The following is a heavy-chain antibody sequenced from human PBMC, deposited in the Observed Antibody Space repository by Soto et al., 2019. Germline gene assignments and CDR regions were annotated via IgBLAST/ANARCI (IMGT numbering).Heavy chain of an antibody. Sequence: QVQLVQSGAEVQKPGSSVKVSCKASGGTFSSYAISWVRQAPGQGLEWMGGIIPISETTNYAQKFQGRVTIPADESKSTAYMELSSLRSEDTAVYCCARSQRSSTSLEIYYYYYYGMDVWGQGTTVTVSS. J-gene: IGHJ6*02. D-gene: IGHD2-2*01. CDR3: ARSQRSSTSLEIYYYYYYGMDV. V-gene: IGHV1-69*01. CDR1: GGTFSSYA. CDR2: IIPISETT.